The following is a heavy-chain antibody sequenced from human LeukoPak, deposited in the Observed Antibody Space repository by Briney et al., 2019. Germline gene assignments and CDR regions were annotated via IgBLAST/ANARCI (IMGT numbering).Heavy chain of an antibody. V-gene: IGHV3-23*01. CDR3: AKTVVVITFRFDS. CDR1: GFSFNSYV. CDR2: ISGDGART. D-gene: IGHD2-21*01. J-gene: IGHJ4*02. Sequence: GGSLRLSCAASGFSFNSYVMSWVRQAPGKGLEWVSAISGDGARTYYADSVKGRFTISRDNSKNTLDLQMNSLRAEDTAIYYCAKTVVVITFRFDSWGQGSLVTVSS.